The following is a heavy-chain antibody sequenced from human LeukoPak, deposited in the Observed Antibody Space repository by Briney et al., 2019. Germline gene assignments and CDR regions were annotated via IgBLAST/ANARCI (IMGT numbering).Heavy chain of an antibody. J-gene: IGHJ4*02. V-gene: IGHV3-74*01. CDR2: INSDGNRT. CDR3: ARGYNWNDEFDY. D-gene: IGHD1-1*01. Sequence: PGGSLRLSCAASGFTFRIYWMHWVRHAPGKGLVWVSRINSDGNRTIYADSVKGRFTISRDNAKNTLYQQMNSLRAEDTAVYYCARGYNWNDEFDYWGQGTLVTVSS. CDR1: GFTFRIYW.